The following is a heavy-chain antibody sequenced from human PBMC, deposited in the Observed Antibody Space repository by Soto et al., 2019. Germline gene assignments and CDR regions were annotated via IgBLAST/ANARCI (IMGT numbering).Heavy chain of an antibody. CDR3: ARALDYGDKYYFDY. CDR1: GGSISSYY. Sequence: PSETLSLTCTVSGGSISSYYWSWIRLPPGKGQEWIGYIYYSGSTNYNPSLKSRVTISLDTSKKQFSLKLSLVTAADTAVYYCARALDYGDKYYFDYWGQGTLVTVSS. J-gene: IGHJ4*02. CDR2: IYYSGST. D-gene: IGHD4-17*01. V-gene: IGHV4-59*12.